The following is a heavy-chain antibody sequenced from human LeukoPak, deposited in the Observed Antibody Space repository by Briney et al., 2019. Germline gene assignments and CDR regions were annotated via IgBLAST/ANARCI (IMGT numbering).Heavy chain of an antibody. CDR2: IYHSGST. Sequence: PSQTLSLTCAVSGGSISSGGYSWSWIRQPPGKGLEWIGYIYHSGSTYYNPSLKSRVTISVDRSKNQFSLKLSSVTAADTAVYYCASSPPRQRYDSSRYYFDYWGQGTLVTVSS. CDR3: ASSPPRQRYDSSRYYFDY. D-gene: IGHD3-22*01. J-gene: IGHJ4*02. CDR1: GGSISSGGYS. V-gene: IGHV4-30-2*01.